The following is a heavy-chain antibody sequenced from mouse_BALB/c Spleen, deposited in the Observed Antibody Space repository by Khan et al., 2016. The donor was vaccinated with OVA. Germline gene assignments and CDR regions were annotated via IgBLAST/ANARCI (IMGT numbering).Heavy chain of an antibody. CDR3: ARTTRIKY. D-gene: IGHD2-12*01. CDR2: ISYSGST. CDR1: GYSITSGYG. Sequence: EVQLQESGPGLVKPSQSLSLTCTVTGYSITSGYGWNWIRQFPGNKLEWMGYISYSGSTNYNPSLKSRISITQDTSKKQFFLQLNSVTTEDTATYYCARTTRIKYWGQGTTLTVSS. J-gene: IGHJ2*01. V-gene: IGHV3-2*02.